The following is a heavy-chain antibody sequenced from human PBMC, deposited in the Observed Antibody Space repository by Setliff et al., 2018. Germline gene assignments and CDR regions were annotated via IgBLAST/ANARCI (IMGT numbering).Heavy chain of an antibody. V-gene: IGHV4-39*07. J-gene: IGHJ4*02. CDR3: ARRSTYYNFWSGYWDY. D-gene: IGHD3-3*01. Sequence: SETLFLTCTVSGGSISSSSYYWGWIRQPPGKGLEWIGSIYYSGSTYYNPSLKSRVTISVDTSKNQFSLKLSSVTAADTAVYYCARRSTYYNFWSGYWDYWGQGTLVTVSS. CDR1: GGSISSSSYY. CDR2: IYYSGST.